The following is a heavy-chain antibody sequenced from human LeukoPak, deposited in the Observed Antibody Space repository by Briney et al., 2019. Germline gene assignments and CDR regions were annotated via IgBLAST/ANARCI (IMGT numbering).Heavy chain of an antibody. V-gene: IGHV3-30*03. Sequence: GRSLRLSCAASGFTFSNYGMHWVRQAPGKGLEWVAVISCDGSKKYYADSVKGRSTISRDNSKSTLYLQMDTLGAEDTAVYYCASGEQQLVVGGIDYWGQGTLVTVSS. CDR1: GFTFSNYG. D-gene: IGHD6-13*01. CDR3: ASGEQQLVVGGIDY. J-gene: IGHJ4*02. CDR2: ISCDGSKK.